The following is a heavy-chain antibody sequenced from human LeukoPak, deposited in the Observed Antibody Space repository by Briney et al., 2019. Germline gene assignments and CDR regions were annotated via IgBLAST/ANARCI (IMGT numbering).Heavy chain of an antibody. V-gene: IGHV3-43*01. J-gene: IGHJ4*02. CDR2: ISWDGGST. Sequence: GGSLRLSCAASGFTFYDYTMHWVRQAPGKGLEWVSLISWDGGSTYYADSVKGRFTISRDNSKNSLYLQMNSLRTEDTALYYCAKETNDYGDYEGLDYWGQGTLVTVSS. D-gene: IGHD4-17*01. CDR3: AKETNDYGDYEGLDY. CDR1: GFTFYDYT.